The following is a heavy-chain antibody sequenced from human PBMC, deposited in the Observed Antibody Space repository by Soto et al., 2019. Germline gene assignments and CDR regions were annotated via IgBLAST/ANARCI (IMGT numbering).Heavy chain of an antibody. CDR2: IIPIFGTA. CDR3: ARDGYYYDSSGYYYYFDY. D-gene: IGHD3-22*01. V-gene: IGHV1-69*12. Sequence: QVQLVQSGAEVKKPGSSVKVSCKASGGTFSSYAISWVRQAPGQGLEWVGGIIPIFGTANYAQKFQGRVTITADESTSTAYMELIILRSEDTAVYYCARDGYYYDSSGYYYYFDYWGQGTLVTVSS. J-gene: IGHJ4*02. CDR1: GGTFSSYA.